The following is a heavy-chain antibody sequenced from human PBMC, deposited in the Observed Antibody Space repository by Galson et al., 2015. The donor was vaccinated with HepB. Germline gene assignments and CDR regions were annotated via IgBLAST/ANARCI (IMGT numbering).Heavy chain of an antibody. CDR2: IYYSGST. CDR3: ARDARGSYNY. CDR1: GGSISSYY. D-gene: IGHD1-26*01. Sequence: TLSLTCTVSGGSISSYYWSWIRQPPGKGLEWIGYIYYSGSTNYNPSLKSRVTISVDTSKNQFSLKLSSVTAADTAVYYCARDARGSYNYWGQGTLVTVSS. V-gene: IGHV4-59*01. J-gene: IGHJ4*02.